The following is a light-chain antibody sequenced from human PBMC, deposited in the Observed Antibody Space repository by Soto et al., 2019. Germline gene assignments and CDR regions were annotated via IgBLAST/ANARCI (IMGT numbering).Light chain of an antibody. CDR2: GAS. CDR3: QQYNNWPPWT. CDR1: QSVSTN. Sequence: EIVMTQSPATLSVSPGERATLSCRASQSVSTNLAWYQQKPGQAPRLLIYGASTRATSISARFSGSGSGTEFTLTITSLQSEDFAVYYSQQYNNWPPWTFGQGIKVEIK. V-gene: IGKV3-15*01. J-gene: IGKJ1*01.